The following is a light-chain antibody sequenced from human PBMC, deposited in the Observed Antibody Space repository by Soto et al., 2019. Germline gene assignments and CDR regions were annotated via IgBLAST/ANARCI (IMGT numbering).Light chain of an antibody. Sequence: DIQMTQYPSALSGSVGDRVTITSRASQTISSWLAWYQQKPGKAPKLLIYAASILQSGVPSRFSGSGSGTDFTLTISSLQPEDFATYYCQQTYTSRITFGLGTRLEIK. J-gene: IGKJ5*01. CDR2: AAS. V-gene: IGKV1-5*01. CDR3: QQTYTSRIT. CDR1: QTISSW.